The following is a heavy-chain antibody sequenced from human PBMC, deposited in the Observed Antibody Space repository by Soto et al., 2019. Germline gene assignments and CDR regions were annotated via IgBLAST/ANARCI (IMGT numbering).Heavy chain of an antibody. D-gene: IGHD4-17*01. CDR2: IYYSGST. CDR1: GGSISSGGYY. Sequence: QVQLQESGPGLVKPSQTLSLTCTVSGGSISSGGYYWSWIRQHPVKGLEWIGYIYYSGSTYYNPSLMSRVTISVDTSKNQCSLKLSSVTAADTAVYYCARDRTTVDSNQDAFDIWGQGTMVTVSS. J-gene: IGHJ3*02. V-gene: IGHV4-31*03. CDR3: ARDRTTVDSNQDAFDI.